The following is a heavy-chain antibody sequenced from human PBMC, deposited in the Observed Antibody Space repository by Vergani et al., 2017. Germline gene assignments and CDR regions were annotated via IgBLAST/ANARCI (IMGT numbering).Heavy chain of an antibody. CDR1: GYTFGHFD. D-gene: IGHD1-26*01. CDR3: AKKGGSLYYYGVDV. V-gene: IGHV3-30*02. CDR2: IRYDGSNP. Sequence: QEQLLQSGGGVVQPGGSLRLSCIGSGYTFGHFDMHWVRQAPCKGLAWVAFIRYDGSNPQYIDSVKGRFTISRDNSKHTLFLQMNGLRPEDTGTYFCAKKGGSLYYYGVDVWGQGTTITVSS. J-gene: IGHJ6*02.